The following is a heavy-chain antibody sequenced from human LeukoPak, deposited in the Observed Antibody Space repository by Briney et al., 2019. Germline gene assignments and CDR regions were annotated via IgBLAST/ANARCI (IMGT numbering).Heavy chain of an antibody. D-gene: IGHD3-22*01. V-gene: IGHV4-34*01. CDR2: INHSGGT. Sequence: SETLSLTCAVYNGSFSGYYWSWIRQSPGKGLEWIGEINHSGGTNYNPSLKSRLTISVDTSKNQFSLKLSSVTAADTAVYYCARTTTTSGYYGDAFDIWGQGTMVTVSS. J-gene: IGHJ3*02. CDR3: ARTTTTSGYYGDAFDI. CDR1: NGSFSGYY.